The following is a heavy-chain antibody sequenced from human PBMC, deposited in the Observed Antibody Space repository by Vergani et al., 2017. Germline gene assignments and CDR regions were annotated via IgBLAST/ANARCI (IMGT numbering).Heavy chain of an antibody. V-gene: IGHV1-2*02. D-gene: IGHD6-6*01. Sequence: VQLVQSGAEVKKPGSSVKVSCKASGGTFSSYAISWVRQAPGQGLEWMGWINPNSGGTNYAQKFQGRVTMTRDTSISTAYMELSRLRSDDTAVYYCARARSIAARPYYFDYWGQGTLVTVSS. CDR1: GGTFSSYA. CDR2: INPNSGGT. CDR3: ARARSIAARPYYFDY. J-gene: IGHJ4*02.